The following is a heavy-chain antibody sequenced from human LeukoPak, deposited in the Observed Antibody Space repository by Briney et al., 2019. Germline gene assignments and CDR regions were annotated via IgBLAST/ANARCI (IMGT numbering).Heavy chain of an antibody. D-gene: IGHD1-1*01. Sequence: GASVKVSCKTSGYTFTVHYMNWVRQAPGQGLEWMGRINPTTGAANYAQKFQGRITVTRDTSINTAYMELSSLRSDDTAVYYCARLDRNYYYLDVWGQGTTVTVSS. CDR1: GYTFTVHY. V-gene: IGHV1-2*06. J-gene: IGHJ6*03. CDR3: ARLDRNYYYLDV. CDR2: INPTTGAA.